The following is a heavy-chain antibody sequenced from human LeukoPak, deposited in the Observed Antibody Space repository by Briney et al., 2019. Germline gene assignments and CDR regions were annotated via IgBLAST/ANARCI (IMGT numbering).Heavy chain of an antibody. CDR3: ATNSGGSSGYYYY. CDR1: GYXLTELS. Sequence: ASVKVSCKVSGYXLTELSMHWVRQAPGKGLEWMGGFDLEDGETIYAQKFQGRVTMTEDPSTDTAYMELSSLRSEDTAVYYCATNSGGSSGYYYYWGQGTLVTVSS. CDR2: FDLEDGET. J-gene: IGHJ4*02. V-gene: IGHV1-24*01. D-gene: IGHD3-22*01.